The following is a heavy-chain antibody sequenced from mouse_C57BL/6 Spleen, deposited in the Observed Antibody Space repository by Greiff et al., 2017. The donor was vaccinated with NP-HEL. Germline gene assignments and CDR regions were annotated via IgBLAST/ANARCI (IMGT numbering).Heavy chain of an antibody. CDR2: ISYDGSN. V-gene: IGHV3-6*01. D-gene: IGHD4-1*01. CDR1: GYSITSGYY. J-gene: IGHJ2*01. Sequence: EVKLMESGPGLVKPSQSLSLTCSVTGYSITSGYYWNWIRQFPGNKLEWMGYISYDGSNNYNPSLKNRISITRDTSTNQFFLKLNSVTTEDTATYYCARKETGGNYFDYWGQGTTLTVSS. CDR3: ARKETGGNYFDY.